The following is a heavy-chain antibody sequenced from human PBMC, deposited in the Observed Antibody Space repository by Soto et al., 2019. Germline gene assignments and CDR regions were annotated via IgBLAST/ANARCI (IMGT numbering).Heavy chain of an antibody. CDR2: IGGSGTGGRT. J-gene: IGHJ6*02. D-gene: IGHD5-12*01. V-gene: IGHV3-23*01. CDR1: GLTFITYA. Sequence: EVHLLESGGDLVQPGGYLRLSCTASGLTFITYAMSWVRQVPGKGLEWVSAIGGSGTGGRTYYADSAKGRFTISRDNSKNTMYLQMNSLRAYDTAVYSCAKSPGGLDGYNSDYYGMDVWGQGTTVTVSS. CDR3: AKSPGGLDGYNSDYYGMDV.